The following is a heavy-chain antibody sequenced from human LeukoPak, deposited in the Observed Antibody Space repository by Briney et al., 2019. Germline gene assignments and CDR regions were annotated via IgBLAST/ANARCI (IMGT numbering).Heavy chain of an antibody. CDR3: ATDSSGYYFTDRKKVDY. V-gene: IGHV3-23*01. CDR2: INAGGGSS. Sequence: GSLRLSCAASGFTFSTYAMSWVRQAPGKGLEWVSAINAGGGSSYYADSVKGRFTISRDNSKNTLYLQMNSLRAEDTAVYYCATDSSGYYFTDRKKVDYWGQGTLVTVSS. CDR1: GFTFSTYA. D-gene: IGHD3-22*01. J-gene: IGHJ4*02.